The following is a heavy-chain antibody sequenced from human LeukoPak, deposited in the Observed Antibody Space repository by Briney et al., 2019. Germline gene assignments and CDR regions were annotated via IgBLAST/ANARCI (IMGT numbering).Heavy chain of an antibody. D-gene: IGHD7-27*01. CDR2: IGDTGRAK. V-gene: IGHV3-30*18. CDR3: AKEATWGNWYFDL. Sequence: PGRSLRLSCAASGFTFSSHGMHWVRQAPGKGLEWVAVIGDTGRAKHYADSVRGRFTTSRDNSGNTLYLEMNSLRDEDTALYYCAKEATWGNWYFDLWGRGTLVTVSS. CDR1: GFTFSSHG. J-gene: IGHJ2*01.